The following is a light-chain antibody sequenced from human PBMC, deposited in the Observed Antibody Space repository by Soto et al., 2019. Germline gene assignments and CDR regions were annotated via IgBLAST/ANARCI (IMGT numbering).Light chain of an antibody. CDR1: QSISRW. Sequence: DIQMTQSPSTLSASVGDRVTITCRASQSISRWLAWYQQKPGTAPKLLIYKASTLQSGVPSRFSGSGAGTEFTLNISSLQPDDFATYYCQQYSDNWTFGQGTKVEIK. CDR2: KAS. J-gene: IGKJ1*01. CDR3: QQYSDNWT. V-gene: IGKV1-5*03.